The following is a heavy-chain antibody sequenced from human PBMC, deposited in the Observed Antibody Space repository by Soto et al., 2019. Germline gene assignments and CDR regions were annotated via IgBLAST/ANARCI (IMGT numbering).Heavy chain of an antibody. V-gene: IGHV3-23*01. D-gene: IGHD3-22*01. J-gene: IGHJ3*02. CDR2: ISGSGGST. CDR3: ARDLGYYDSSGRRSAFDI. Sequence: GGSLRLSCAASGVTFSSYAMSWVRQAPGKGLEWVSAISGSGGSTYYADSVKGRFTISRDNAKNSLYLQMNSLRAEDTAVYYYARDLGYYDSSGRRSAFDIWGQGTMVTVSS. CDR1: GVTFSSYA.